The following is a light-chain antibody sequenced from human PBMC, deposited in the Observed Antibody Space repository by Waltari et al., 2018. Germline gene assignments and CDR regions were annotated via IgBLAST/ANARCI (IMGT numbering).Light chain of an antibody. Sequence: QSVLTQPPSASGTPGQRVPITCSGSRSNVGSNTLNWYQQHSGMAPKLLIYSNTQRPSGVPDRFSGSKSGTSASLAISGLQSEDEADYYCAAWDDSLNVVVFGGGTKLTVL. J-gene: IGLJ2*01. V-gene: IGLV1-44*01. CDR3: AAWDDSLNVVV. CDR2: SNT. CDR1: RSNVGSNT.